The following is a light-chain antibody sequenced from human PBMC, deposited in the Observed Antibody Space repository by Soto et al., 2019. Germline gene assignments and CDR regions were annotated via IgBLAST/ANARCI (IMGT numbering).Light chain of an antibody. Sequence: IQMTQSPSSLSATVGDRVTITCRASQDVSSYLVWHQHKPGKAPELLIYSASTLQSGVPLRFSGSGSGTEFTLTINGLQPEDFATYYCQQLSYYPRTFGQGTKLEIK. J-gene: IGKJ2*01. CDR3: QQLSYYPRT. V-gene: IGKV1-9*01. CDR2: SAS. CDR1: QDVSSY.